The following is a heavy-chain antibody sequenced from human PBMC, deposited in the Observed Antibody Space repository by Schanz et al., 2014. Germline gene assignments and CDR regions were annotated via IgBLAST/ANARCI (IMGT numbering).Heavy chain of an antibody. CDR2: ISGSGGST. CDR3: ARVDSSGYFFDN. D-gene: IGHD3-22*01. V-gene: IGHV3-23*01. Sequence: EVQLLESGGGLVQPGGSLRLSCAASGFTFSSYAMSWVRQAPGKGLEWVSAISGSGGSTYYADSVRGRFTMSRDNSKNTVHLQMSSLRVEDTAVYYCARVDSSGYFFDNWGQGTRVTVSS. CDR1: GFTFSSYA. J-gene: IGHJ4*02.